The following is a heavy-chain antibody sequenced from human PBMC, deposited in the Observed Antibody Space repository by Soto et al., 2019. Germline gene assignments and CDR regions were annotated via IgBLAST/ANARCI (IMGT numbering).Heavy chain of an antibody. Sequence: GGSLRLSCAASGFTFRSYAMSWVRQAPGKGLEWVSAVSGSGGSTYYADSVKGRFTISRDNSKNTLYLQINSLRADDTAVYYCATVRGGDDALGGMDVWGQGTTVTVSS. V-gene: IGHV3-23*01. J-gene: IGHJ6*02. CDR3: ATVRGGDDALGGMDV. D-gene: IGHD4-17*01. CDR1: GFTFRSYA. CDR2: VSGSGGST.